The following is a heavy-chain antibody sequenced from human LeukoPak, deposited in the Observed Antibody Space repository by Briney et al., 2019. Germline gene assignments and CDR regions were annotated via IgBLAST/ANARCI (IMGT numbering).Heavy chain of an antibody. Sequence: ASVTVSCRASGYPFTAYFIYWVRQAPGQGLEWMGWINPHSGGTNSAQKFQDRVTMTRDTSISTVYMELSSLRSDDTAVYYCAKSGYGFGYGWDVAVWGKGTTVTVSS. V-gene: IGHV1-2*02. CDR1: GYPFTAYF. CDR3: AKSGYGFGYGWDVAV. CDR2: INPHSGGT. D-gene: IGHD5-18*01. J-gene: IGHJ6*04.